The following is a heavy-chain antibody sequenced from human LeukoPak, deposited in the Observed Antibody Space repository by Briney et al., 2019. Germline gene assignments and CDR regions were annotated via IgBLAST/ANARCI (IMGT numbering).Heavy chain of an antibody. V-gene: IGHV3-30*18. D-gene: IGHD5-18*01. CDR2: ISAGRNHK. Sequence: SCKASGYTFSSFAMHWVRQAPGKGLEWVTVISAGRNHKNYADFVKGRFTISRDNSNNTLSLQMNSLRAEDTAVYYCAEDRDSYGWVIDYWGQGTLVTVSS. CDR3: AEDRDSYGWVIDY. CDR1: GYTFSSFA. J-gene: IGHJ4*02.